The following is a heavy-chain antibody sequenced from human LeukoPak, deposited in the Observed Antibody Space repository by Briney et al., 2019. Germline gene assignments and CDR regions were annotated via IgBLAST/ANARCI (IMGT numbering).Heavy chain of an antibody. V-gene: IGHV4-34*01. CDR1: GGSFSGYY. Sequence: PSETLSLTCAVYGGSFSGYYWSWIRQPPVKGLEWIGEINHSGSTNYNPSLKSRVTMSVDTSKNQFSLKLSSVTAADTAVYYCARDPLAVAGISPNWFDPWGQGTLVTVSS. CDR2: INHSGST. J-gene: IGHJ5*02. CDR3: ARDPLAVAGISPNWFDP. D-gene: IGHD6-19*01.